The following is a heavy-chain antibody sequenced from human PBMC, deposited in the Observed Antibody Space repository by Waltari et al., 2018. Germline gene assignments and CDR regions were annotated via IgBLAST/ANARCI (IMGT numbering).Heavy chain of an antibody. Sequence: EVQLVESGGGLVQPGGSLRLSCGASGCTFRSNWMTWVRQAPGKGLEWVANIKQDGSEKYYVDSVKGRFTISRDNAKSSLYLQMESLRGDDTAVYYCARGGLDSSWYWRNWGQGTLVTVSS. J-gene: IGHJ4*02. CDR3: ARGGLDSSWYWRN. CDR1: GCTFRSNW. CDR2: IKQDGSEK. D-gene: IGHD6-13*01. V-gene: IGHV3-7*04.